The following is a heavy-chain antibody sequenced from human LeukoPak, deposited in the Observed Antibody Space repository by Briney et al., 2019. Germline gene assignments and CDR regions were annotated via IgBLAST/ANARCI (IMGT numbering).Heavy chain of an antibody. CDR3: ARDWGSSYALYYFDY. CDR2: IKQDGSEK. D-gene: IGHD3-16*01. V-gene: IGHV3-7*01. J-gene: IGHJ4*02. Sequence: GGSLRLSCAASGFTFSSYWMNWVRQAPGKGLEWVANIKQDGSEKYYVGSVKGRFTISRDNSKNTLYLQMNSLRAEDTAVYYCARDWGSSYALYYFDYWGQGTLVTVSS. CDR1: GFTFSSYW.